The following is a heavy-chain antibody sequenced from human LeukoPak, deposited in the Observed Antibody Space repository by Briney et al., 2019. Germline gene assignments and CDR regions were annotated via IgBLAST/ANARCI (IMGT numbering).Heavy chain of an antibody. CDR1: GGSFSGYY. Sequence: PSETLSLTCAVYGGSFSGYYWSWIRQPPGKGLEWIGEINHSGSTNYNPSLKSRVTISVDTSKNQFSLKLSSVTAVDTAVYYCARGRFIMYYYDSSGSRLPFDIWGQGTMVTVSS. J-gene: IGHJ3*02. CDR2: INHSGST. CDR3: ARGRFIMYYYDSSGSRLPFDI. V-gene: IGHV4-34*01. D-gene: IGHD3-22*01.